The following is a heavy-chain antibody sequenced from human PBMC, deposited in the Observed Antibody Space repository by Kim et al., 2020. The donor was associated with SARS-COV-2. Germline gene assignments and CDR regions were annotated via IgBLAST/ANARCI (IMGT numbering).Heavy chain of an antibody. J-gene: IGHJ6*02. V-gene: IGHV1-69*13. CDR3: ARGTAYGYVGYYYYYGMDV. D-gene: IGHD5-18*01. CDR1: GGTFSSYA. Sequence: SVKVSCKASGGTFSSYAISWVRQTPGQGLEWMGGIIPIFGTANYAQKFQGRVTITADESTSTAYMELSSLRSEDTAVYYCARGTAYGYVGYYYYYGMDVWGQGTTVTVSS. CDR2: IIPIFGTA.